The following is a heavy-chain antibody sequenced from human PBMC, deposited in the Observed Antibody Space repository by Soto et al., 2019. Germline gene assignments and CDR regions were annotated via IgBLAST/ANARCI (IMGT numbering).Heavy chain of an antibody. Sequence: QVQLQESGPGLVKPSETLSLTCSVSGGSISSYSWSWIRQPPGKGLEYIGYIYYSGSTIYNPSLKSRVTISVDTSKNQFSLKLSSVTAADTAVYYCVRVQYSYGYYFDYWGQGTLVTVPS. CDR3: VRVQYSYGYYFDY. CDR2: IYYSGST. V-gene: IGHV4-59*01. J-gene: IGHJ4*02. CDR1: GGSISSYS. D-gene: IGHD5-18*01.